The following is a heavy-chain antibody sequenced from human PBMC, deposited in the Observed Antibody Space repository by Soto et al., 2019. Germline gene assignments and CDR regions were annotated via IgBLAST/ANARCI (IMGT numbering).Heavy chain of an antibody. Sequence: PSETLSLTCAVYGGSFSGYYWSWIRQPPGKGLEWIGEINHSGSTNYNPSLKSRVTISVDTSKNQFSLKLSSVTAADTAVYYCARVRFPAYFDYWGQGTLVTVSS. CDR3: ARVRFPAYFDY. CDR2: INHSGST. V-gene: IGHV4-34*01. D-gene: IGHD3-3*01. J-gene: IGHJ4*02. CDR1: GGSFSGYY.